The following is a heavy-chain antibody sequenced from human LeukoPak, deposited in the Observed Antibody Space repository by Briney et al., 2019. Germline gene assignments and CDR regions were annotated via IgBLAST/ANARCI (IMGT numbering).Heavy chain of an antibody. CDR1: GYTFTDYF. D-gene: IGHD3-10*01. J-gene: IGHJ4*02. CDR2: INPDTGDT. V-gene: IGHV1-2*02. Sequence: ASVKVSCKASGYTFTDYFMHWVRQAPGQGLEWMGWINPDTGDTNYAQKFHGRVTMTRDTSIKTAYMDLTRLRSDDTAVYYCARLDLWVGELTKGGFDHWGQGTLVTVSS. CDR3: ARLDLWVGELTKGGFDH.